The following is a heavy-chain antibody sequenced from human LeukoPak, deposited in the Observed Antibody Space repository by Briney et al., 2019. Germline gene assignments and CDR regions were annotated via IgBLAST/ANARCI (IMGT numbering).Heavy chain of an antibody. V-gene: IGHV4-59*11. CDR3: ASTRTFYYYMDV. Sequence: SETLSLTCTVSGGSISSHYWSWIRQPPGKGLEWIGYIYYSGSTNYNPSLKSRVTISVDTSKNQLSLRLSSVTAADAAVYYCASTRTFYYYMDVWGKGTTVTVSS. CDR2: IYYSGST. J-gene: IGHJ6*03. D-gene: IGHD2/OR15-2a*01. CDR1: GGSISSHY.